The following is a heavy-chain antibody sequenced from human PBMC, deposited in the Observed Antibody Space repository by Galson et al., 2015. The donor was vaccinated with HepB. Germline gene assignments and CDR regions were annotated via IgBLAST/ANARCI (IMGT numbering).Heavy chain of an antibody. J-gene: IGHJ6*03. V-gene: IGHV1-18*01. CDR1: GYMFTSYG. Sequence: SVKVSCKASGYMFTSYGINWVRQALGQGLEWMGWISGYNGNTNYAQRFQGRVTMTIDISTNTAYMELRSLTSDDTAVYYCARDGPYYMDVWGKGTTVTVSS. CDR3: ARDGPYYMDV. CDR2: ISGYNGNT.